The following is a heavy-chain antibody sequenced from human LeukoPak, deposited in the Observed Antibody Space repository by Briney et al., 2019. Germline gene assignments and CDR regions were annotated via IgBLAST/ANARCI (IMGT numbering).Heavy chain of an antibody. D-gene: IGHD5-24*01. CDR2: LSYDGSNK. Sequence: GGSLRLSCAASGFTFSTYAMHWVRQAPGKGLEWVAVLSYDGSNKYYADSVKGRFTISRDNSKNTLYLQMNSLRAEDTAVYYCARAPRGRDGYNPYYFDYWGQGTLVTFSS. J-gene: IGHJ4*02. V-gene: IGHV3-30*14. CDR1: GFTFSTYA. CDR3: ARAPRGRDGYNPYYFDY.